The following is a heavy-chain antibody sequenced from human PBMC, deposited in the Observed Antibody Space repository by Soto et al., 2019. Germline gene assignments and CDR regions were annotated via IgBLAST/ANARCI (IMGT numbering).Heavy chain of an antibody. J-gene: IGHJ6*02. Sequence: QVQLQESGPGLVKPSETLSLTCTVSGGSIDGYNCAWIRQPPGKALEWVGYVYYNGGSSYNPSLKXXLXXSMDTSKSQFALQLRSVTAAATAVYYCASQGIGNLHGLVDVWGRGTTVTVSS. CDR1: GGSIDGYN. CDR2: VYYNGGS. CDR3: ASQGIGNLHGLVDV. V-gene: IGHV4-59*08. D-gene: IGHD3-10*01.